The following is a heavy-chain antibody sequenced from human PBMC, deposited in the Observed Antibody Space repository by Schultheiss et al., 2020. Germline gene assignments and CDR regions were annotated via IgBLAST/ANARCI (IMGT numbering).Heavy chain of an antibody. Sequence: GGSLRLSGAASGFTFSYYAIHWVRQAPGKGLEWVAVMSNDGTKEYYADSVKGRFTVSRDNSKNTLYLQMNNLRSEDTAVYYCARDLSNPHLNGEDWYFDLWGRGTLVTVSS. V-gene: IGHV3-30*01. J-gene: IGHJ2*01. CDR2: MSNDGTKE. CDR1: GFTFSYYA. CDR3: ARDLSNPHLNGEDWYFDL. D-gene: IGHD1-14*01.